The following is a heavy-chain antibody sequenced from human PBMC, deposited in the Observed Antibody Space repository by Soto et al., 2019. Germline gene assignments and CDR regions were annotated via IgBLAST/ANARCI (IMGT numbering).Heavy chain of an antibody. CDR3: AAELYGGGRCCSFDI. Sequence: SVKVSCKTSGFTFGHSAVQWVRQTRGHRLEWIGWIIVGSGQTKSAQFLQERITITRDMSTSTAYMELSSLISYDTAVYYCAAELYGGGRCCSFDIWGQGTMVTVSS. J-gene: IGHJ3*02. D-gene: IGHD2-15*01. CDR2: IIVGSGQT. V-gene: IGHV1-58*01. CDR1: GFTFGHSA.